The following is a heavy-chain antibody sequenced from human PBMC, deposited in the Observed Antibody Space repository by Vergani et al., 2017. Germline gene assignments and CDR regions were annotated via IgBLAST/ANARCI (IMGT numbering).Heavy chain of an antibody. CDR2: IKSDGSIT. D-gene: IGHD3-9*01. CDR3: ARARCIETCYMSNWLDS. Sequence: EVQPVESGGGLVKPGGSLRLSCTTSGFSFNSYWMHWVRKVPGKGLLWVSRIKSDGSITAYADSVKGRFTISRDNAQNTLYLQMNSLRVEDTGVYYCARARCIETCYMSNWLDSWGQGTLVTVSS. V-gene: IGHV3-74*03. J-gene: IGHJ5*01. CDR1: GFSFNSYW.